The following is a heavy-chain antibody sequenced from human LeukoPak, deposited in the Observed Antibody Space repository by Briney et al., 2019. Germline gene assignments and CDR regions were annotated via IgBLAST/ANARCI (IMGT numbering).Heavy chain of an antibody. Sequence: GGSLRLSCAASGFTVSSNYMSWVRQAPGKGLEWVSVIYSGGNTYYADSVKGRFTISRDNSKNTLYLQMNSLRAEDTAVYYCAKVVTGTLPLDYWGQGTLVTVSS. CDR3: AKVVTGTLPLDY. CDR1: GFTVSSNY. CDR2: IYSGGNT. J-gene: IGHJ4*02. D-gene: IGHD1/OR15-1a*01. V-gene: IGHV3-53*01.